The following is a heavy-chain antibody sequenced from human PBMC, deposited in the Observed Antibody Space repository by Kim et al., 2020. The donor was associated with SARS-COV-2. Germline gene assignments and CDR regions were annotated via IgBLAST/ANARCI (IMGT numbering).Heavy chain of an antibody. V-gene: IGHV3-23*01. D-gene: IGHD3-22*01. CDR1: GFTFSAHA. Sequence: GGSLRLSCVASGFTFSAHAMSWVRQAPGKGLEWVSGFSGSGISTYYADSVKGRFTISRDNSKNTVYLQMNSLRVEDTAIYYCAKDNSLSTILVGSFDHWGQGNLLPVSS. J-gene: IGHJ4*02. CDR3: AKDNSLSTILVGSFDH. CDR2: FSGSGIST.